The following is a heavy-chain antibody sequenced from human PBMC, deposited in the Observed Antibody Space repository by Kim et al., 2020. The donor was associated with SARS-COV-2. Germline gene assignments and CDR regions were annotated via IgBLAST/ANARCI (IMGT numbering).Heavy chain of an antibody. CDR2: ISTSTGNT. V-gene: IGHV1-18*01. Sequence: ASVKVSCKASGYNFIDYGITWVRQAPGHGLEWVGWISTSTGNTNYAQNLQGRVTVTKDTSTRIAYMELRTLTPDDTAVHYYARGNYCDYCGQGTLVTVS. CDR3: ARGNYCDY. CDR1: GYNFIDYG. J-gene: IGHJ4*02.